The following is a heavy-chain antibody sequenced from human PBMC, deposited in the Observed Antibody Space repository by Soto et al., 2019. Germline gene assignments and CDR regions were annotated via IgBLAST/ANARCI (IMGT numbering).Heavy chain of an antibody. CDR2: IYHSGTT. J-gene: IGHJ4*02. CDR3: ARDKRNYYDSSGYIN. V-gene: IGHV4-4*02. Sequence: QVQLQESGPGLVKPSGTLSLTCAVSGGSISSSNWWSWVRQPPGKGLEWIGEIYHSGTTNYNPSLKSRVTISRDKSKNQFSLKLSSVTTADTAVYYCARDKRNYYDSSGYINWGQGTLVTVSS. D-gene: IGHD3-22*01. CDR1: GGSISSSNW.